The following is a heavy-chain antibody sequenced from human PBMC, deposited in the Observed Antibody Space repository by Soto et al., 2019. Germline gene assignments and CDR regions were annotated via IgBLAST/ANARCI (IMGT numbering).Heavy chain of an antibody. Sequence: GESLKISCTGSGYSFTSYWISWVRQMPGKGLEWMGRIDPSDSYTNYSPSFQGHVTISADKSISTAYLQWSSLKASDTAMYYCARGFEYSSSSDNYWGQGTLVTVSS. CDR1: GYSFTSYW. J-gene: IGHJ4*02. D-gene: IGHD6-6*01. V-gene: IGHV5-10-1*01. CDR3: ARGFEYSSSSDNY. CDR2: IDPSDSYT.